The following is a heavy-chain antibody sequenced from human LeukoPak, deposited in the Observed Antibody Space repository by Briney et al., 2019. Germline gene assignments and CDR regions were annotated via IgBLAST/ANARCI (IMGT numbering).Heavy chain of an antibody. D-gene: IGHD5-18*01. Sequence: GGSLRLSCAASGFAFSDFSMVWVRQAPGKGLEWVSSISTTDTEKYIYYVDSVRGRFTISRDDAKSSLFLHMNSPRAEDTAVYYCAREGSSNGFYYFDFWGQGTLVTVSS. CDR2: ISTTDTEKYI. V-gene: IGHV3-21*01. J-gene: IGHJ4*02. CDR3: AREGSSNGFYYFDF. CDR1: GFAFSDFS.